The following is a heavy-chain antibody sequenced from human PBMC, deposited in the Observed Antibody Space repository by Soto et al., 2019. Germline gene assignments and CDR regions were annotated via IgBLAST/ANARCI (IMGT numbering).Heavy chain of an antibody. CDR2: IYYSGST. J-gene: IGHJ4*02. CDR1: GGSISSSSYY. V-gene: IGHV4-39*01. D-gene: IGHD3-10*02. Sequence: SDTLSLTCTVSGGSISSSSYYWGWIRQPPGKGLEWIGSIYYSGSTYYNPSLKSRVTISVDMSKNQFSLKLSSVTAADAAVYYCARHDSGTMSVTPYWGQGTLVTVSS. CDR3: ARHDSGTMSVTPY.